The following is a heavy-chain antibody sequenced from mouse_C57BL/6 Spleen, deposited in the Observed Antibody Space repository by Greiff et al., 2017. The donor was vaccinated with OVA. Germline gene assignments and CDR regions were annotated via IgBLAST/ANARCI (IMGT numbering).Heavy chain of an antibody. CDR2: ISDGGSYT. V-gene: IGHV5-4*01. J-gene: IGHJ4*01. Sequence: EVMLVESGGGLVKPGGSLKLSCAASRFTFSSYAMSWVRQTPEKRLEWVATISDGGSYTYYPDNVKGRFTISRDNAKNNLYLQMSHLKSEDTAMYYCARDYYYAMDYWGQGTSVTVSS. CDR3: ARDYYYAMDY. CDR1: RFTFSSYA.